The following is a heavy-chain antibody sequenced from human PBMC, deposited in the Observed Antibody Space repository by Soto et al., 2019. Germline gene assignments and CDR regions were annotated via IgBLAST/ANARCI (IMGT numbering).Heavy chain of an antibody. CDR3: ARSYCSGATCYYMDV. D-gene: IGHD2-15*01. CDR2: IWDDGSNK. Sequence: QVQLVESGGGVVQPERSLRLSCAASGFTFSSYGMHWVRQAPGKGLEWVAVIWDDGSNKYYADSVKGRFTISRDNSKNTLYLQMNSLRAEDTAVYYCARSYCSGATCYYMDVWGKGTTVTVSS. CDR1: GFTFSSYG. J-gene: IGHJ6*03. V-gene: IGHV3-33*01.